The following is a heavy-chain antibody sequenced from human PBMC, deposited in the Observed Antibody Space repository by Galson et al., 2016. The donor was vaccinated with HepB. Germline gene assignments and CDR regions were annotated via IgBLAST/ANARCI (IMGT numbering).Heavy chain of an antibody. D-gene: IGHD3-10*01. CDR1: GFTFSSYT. CDR3: ARDDRNYFGSGRYMGQYYVDY. Sequence: SLRLSCAASGFTFSSYTMNWVRQAPGKGLEWVSSISASSTYIFYAYADSLKGRFTISRDNAKNSLYLQMNSLGAEDTAVYYCARDDRNYFGSGRYMGQYYVDYWGQGTLVTVSS. CDR2: ISASSTYI. J-gene: IGHJ4*02. V-gene: IGHV3-21*01.